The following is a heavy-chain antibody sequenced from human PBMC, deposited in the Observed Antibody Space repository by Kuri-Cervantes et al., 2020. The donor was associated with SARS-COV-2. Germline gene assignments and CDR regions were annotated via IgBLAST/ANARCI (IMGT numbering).Heavy chain of an antibody. CDR1: GFTFSSYA. D-gene: IGHD3-22*01. V-gene: IGHV3-21*01. CDR3: ARDRDSSGYYPRGPYDY. Sequence: GESLKISCAASGFTFSSYAMSWVRQAPGKGLEWVSSISSSSSYIYYADSVKGRFTISRDNAKNSLYLQMNSLRAEDTAVYYCARDRDSSGYYPRGPYDYWGQGTLVTVSS. J-gene: IGHJ4*02. CDR2: ISSSSSYI.